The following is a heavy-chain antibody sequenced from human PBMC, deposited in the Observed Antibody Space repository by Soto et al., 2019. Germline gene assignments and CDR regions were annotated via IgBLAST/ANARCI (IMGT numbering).Heavy chain of an antibody. V-gene: IGHV3-48*01. CDR3: ARDLVPGSDAFDI. J-gene: IGHJ3*02. CDR1: GFTFISYS. CDR2: ISSSSSTI. D-gene: IGHD2-2*01. Sequence: GGSLRLSCAASGFTFISYSMNWVRQAPGKGLEWVSYISSSSSTIYYADSVKGRFTISRDNAKNSLYLQMNSLRAEDTAVYYCARDLVPGSDAFDIWGQGTMVTVSS.